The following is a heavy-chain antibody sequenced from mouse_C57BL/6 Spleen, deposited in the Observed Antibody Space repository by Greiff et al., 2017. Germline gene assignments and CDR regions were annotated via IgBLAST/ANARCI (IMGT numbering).Heavy chain of an antibody. CDR1: GFTFSDYG. CDR3: AIDGYYGAMDY. CDR2: ISSGSSTI. J-gene: IGHJ4*01. Sequence: EVKLMASGGGLVKPGGSLKLSCAASGFTFSDYGMHWVRQVPDKGLEWVAYISSGSSTIYYADTVKGRFTISRDNAKNTLFLQMTSLRSEDTAMYYCAIDGYYGAMDYWGQGTSVTVSS. D-gene: IGHD2-3*01. V-gene: IGHV5-17*01.